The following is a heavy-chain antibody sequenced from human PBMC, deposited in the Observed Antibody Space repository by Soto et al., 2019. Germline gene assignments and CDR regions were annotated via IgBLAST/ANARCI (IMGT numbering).Heavy chain of an antibody. D-gene: IGHD3-3*01. J-gene: IGHJ4*02. CDR1: GFSVSSTY. V-gene: IGHV3-53*01. CDR2: IYSGGSA. CDR3: ARGEEWGWRHFFDL. Sequence: EVQLVESGGDLILPGGSLRLSCAASGFSVSSTYMNWVRQAPGKGLEWVSVIYSGGSASYADAVKGRFTVSRDNSKNTVYLQMSNMRAYDTGVYYCARGEEWGWRHFFDLWGQETLVTFSS.